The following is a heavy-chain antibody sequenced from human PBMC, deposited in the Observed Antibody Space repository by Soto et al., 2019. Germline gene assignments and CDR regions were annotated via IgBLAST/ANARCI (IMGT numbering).Heavy chain of an antibody. D-gene: IGHD1-7*01. V-gene: IGHV4-34*01. CDR3: ASSNYVPLVGYYGMDV. CDR2: INHSGST. Sequence: QVQLQQWGAGLLKPSETLSLTCAVYGGSFSGYYWSWIRQPPGKGLEWIGEINHSGSTNYNPSLKSRVTISVDTSKNQFSLKLSSVTAADTAVYYCASSNYVPLVGYYGMDVWGQGTTVTVSS. J-gene: IGHJ6*02. CDR1: GGSFSGYY.